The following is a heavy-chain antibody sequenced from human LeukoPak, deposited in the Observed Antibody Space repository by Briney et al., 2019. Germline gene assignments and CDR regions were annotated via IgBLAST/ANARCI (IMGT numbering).Heavy chain of an antibody. D-gene: IGHD4-17*01. V-gene: IGHV3-33*01. CDR2: IWYDGSQK. J-gene: IGHJ4*02. Sequence: PGGSLRLSCAVSGFTFRNAGMHWVRQAPGKGLEWVAVIWYDGSQKYYADSVKGRFTISRDNSKNMLYLHMNSLRAEDTAVYFCARDRGDYNRNFDYWGQGTLVTVSS. CDR3: ARDRGDYNRNFDY. CDR1: GFTFRNAG.